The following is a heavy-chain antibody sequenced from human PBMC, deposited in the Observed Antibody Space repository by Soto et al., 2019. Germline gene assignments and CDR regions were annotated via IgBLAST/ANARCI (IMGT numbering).Heavy chain of an antibody. CDR2: IYWDDDK. Sequence: QITLKESGPTLVTPTQTLTLTCTFSGFSLSTSGVGVGWIRQPPGKALEWLAVIYWDDDKRSSSSLKSRLTITQATSKTQVVHTMTNMDPVDTATYYCAHHPYYGLAPYSFAYWGQGILVTVSS. V-gene: IGHV2-5*02. CDR3: AHHPYYGLAPYSFAY. CDR1: GFSLSTSGVG. D-gene: IGHD3-10*01. J-gene: IGHJ4*02.